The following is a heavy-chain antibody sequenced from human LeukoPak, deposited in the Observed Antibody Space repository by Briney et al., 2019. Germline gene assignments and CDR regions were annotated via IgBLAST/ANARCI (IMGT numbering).Heavy chain of an antibody. V-gene: IGHV1-2*02. J-gene: IGHJ5*02. Sequence: GASVKVSCKASGYTFTGYYMHWVRQAPGQGLEWMGWINPNSGGTNYAQKFQGRVTMTRDTSISTAYMELSRLRSDDTAVYYCAREELRSSTSCYRWFDPWGQGTLVTVSS. CDR3: AREELRSSTSCYRWFDP. CDR2: INPNSGGT. CDR1: GYTFTGYY. D-gene: IGHD2-2*01.